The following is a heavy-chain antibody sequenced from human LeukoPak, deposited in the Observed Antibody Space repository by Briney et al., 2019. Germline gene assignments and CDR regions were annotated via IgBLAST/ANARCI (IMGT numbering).Heavy chain of an antibody. CDR1: GYTFTGYY. V-gene: IGHV1-2*02. J-gene: IGHJ5*02. D-gene: IGHD2-15*01. CDR2: INPNSGGT. CDR3: ARDVYCSGGSCYDWFDP. Sequence: GASVKVSCKASGYTFTGYYMHWVRQAPGQGLEWMGWINPNSGGTNYAQKFQGRVTMTRDTSISTAYTELSRLRSDDTAVYYCARDVYCSGGSCYDWFDPWGQGTLVTVSS.